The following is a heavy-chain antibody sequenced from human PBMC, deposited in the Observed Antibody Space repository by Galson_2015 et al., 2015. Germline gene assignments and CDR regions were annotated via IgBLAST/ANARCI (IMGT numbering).Heavy chain of an antibody. Sequence: SVKVSCKASGYTFTSYGISWVRQAPGQGLEWMGWISAYNGNTNYAQKLQGRVTMTTDTSTSTAYMELRSLRSDDTAVYYCARDTTALIAARPGYWGQGPLVTVSS. D-gene: IGHD6-6*01. J-gene: IGHJ4*02. CDR3: ARDTTALIAARPGY. V-gene: IGHV1-18*01. CDR1: GYTFTSYG. CDR2: ISAYNGNT.